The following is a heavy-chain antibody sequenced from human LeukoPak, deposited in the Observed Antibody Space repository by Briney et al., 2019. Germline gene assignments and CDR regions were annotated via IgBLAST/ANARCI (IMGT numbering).Heavy chain of an antibody. CDR1: GFTFSSYA. CDR2: ISYDGSNK. Sequence: PGGSLRLSSAASGFTFSSYAMHWVRQAPGKGLEWVAVISYDGSNKYYADSVKGRFTISRDNSKNTLYLQMNSLRAEDTAVYYCARGGGYYDSSGYSTVFDYWGQGTLVTVSS. V-gene: IGHV3-30-3*01. J-gene: IGHJ4*02. CDR3: ARGGGYYDSSGYSTVFDY. D-gene: IGHD3-22*01.